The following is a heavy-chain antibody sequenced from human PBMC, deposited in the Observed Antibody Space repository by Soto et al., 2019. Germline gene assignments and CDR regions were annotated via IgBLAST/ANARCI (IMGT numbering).Heavy chain of an antibody. D-gene: IGHD3-3*01. V-gene: IGHV1-18*01. Sequence: GASVKVSCKASGYTFTSYGISWGRQAPGQGLEWMGWISAYNGNTNYAQKLQGRVTMTTDTSTSTAYMELRSLRSDDTAVYYCARDRGTIFGVIDFDYWGQGTLVTVSS. J-gene: IGHJ4*02. CDR3: ARDRGTIFGVIDFDY. CDR2: ISAYNGNT. CDR1: GYTFTSYG.